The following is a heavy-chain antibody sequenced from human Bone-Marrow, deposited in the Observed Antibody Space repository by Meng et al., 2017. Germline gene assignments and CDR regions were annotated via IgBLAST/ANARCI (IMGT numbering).Heavy chain of an antibody. Sequence: RLFQSGVEVKKPGASVKVSCKASGFTFTSDAMHWVRQAPGQRLEWMGWINAGNGNTKYSQKFQGRVTITRDTSASTAYMELSSLRSEDTAVYYCARGGRYSSGWSDYWGQGTLVTVSS. D-gene: IGHD6-19*01. CDR2: INAGNGNT. V-gene: IGHV1-3*01. CDR3: ARGGRYSSGWSDY. J-gene: IGHJ4*02. CDR1: GFTFTSDA.